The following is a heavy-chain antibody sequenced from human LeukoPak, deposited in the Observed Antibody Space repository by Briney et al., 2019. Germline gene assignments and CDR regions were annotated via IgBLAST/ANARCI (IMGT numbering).Heavy chain of an antibody. CDR1: GGSFSGYY. D-gene: IGHD1-26*01. CDR3: ARGGGGSYF. CDR2: INHSGST. Sequence: PSETLSLTCAVYGGSFSGYYWSWIRQPPGKGLEWIGEINHSGSTNYNPSLKSRATISVDTSENQFSLKLSSVTAADTAVYYCARGGGGSYFWGQGTLVTVSS. J-gene: IGHJ4*02. V-gene: IGHV4-34*01.